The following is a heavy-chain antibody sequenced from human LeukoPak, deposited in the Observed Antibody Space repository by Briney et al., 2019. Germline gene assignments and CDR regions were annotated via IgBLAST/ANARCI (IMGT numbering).Heavy chain of an antibody. CDR3: ARYQYSSSSDYYYYYYMDV. J-gene: IGHJ6*03. V-gene: IGHV4-59*01. CDR2: IYYSGST. Sequence: TSETLSLTCTVSGASISSYYWSWIRQPPGKGLEWIGYIYYSGSTNYNPSLKSRVTISVDTSKSQFSLKLSSVTAADTAVYYCARYQYSSSSDYYYYYYMDVWGKGTTVTVSS. CDR1: GASISSYY. D-gene: IGHD6-6*01.